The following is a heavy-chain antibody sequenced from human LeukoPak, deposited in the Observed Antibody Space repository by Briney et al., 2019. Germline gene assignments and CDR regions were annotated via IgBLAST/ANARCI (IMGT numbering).Heavy chain of an antibody. CDR1: GYTFTSYG. CDR2: ISAYNGNT. V-gene: IGHV1-18*01. D-gene: IGHD3-3*01. Sequence: ASVKVSCKASGYTFTSYGISWVRQAPGQGLEWMGWISAYNGNTNYAQKLQGRVTMTTDTSTSTAYMELRSLRSDDTAVYYCARSITIFGAVTDDAFDIWGQGTMVTVSS. CDR3: ARSITIFGAVTDDAFDI. J-gene: IGHJ3*02.